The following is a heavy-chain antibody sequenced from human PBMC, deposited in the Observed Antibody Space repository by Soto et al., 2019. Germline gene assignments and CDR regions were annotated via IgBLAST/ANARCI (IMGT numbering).Heavy chain of an antibody. CDR2: INGRGGST. CDR3: ALGGNRYYFDY. J-gene: IGHJ4*02. Sequence: GGSLRLSCAASGFTFSDYAMSWVRQAPGKGLEWVSTINGRGGSTYYADSVKGRFTISRDNSKNTLHLQMNSLRVEDTAVYYCALGGNRYYFDYWGQGTLVTSPQ. D-gene: IGHD1-26*01. V-gene: IGHV3-23*01. CDR1: GFTFSDYA.